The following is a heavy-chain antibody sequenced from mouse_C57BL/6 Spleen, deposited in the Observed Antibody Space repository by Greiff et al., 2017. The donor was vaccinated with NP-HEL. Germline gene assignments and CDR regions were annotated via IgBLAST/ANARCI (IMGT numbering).Heavy chain of an antibody. D-gene: IGHD1-1*01. J-gene: IGHJ1*03. CDR2: IRSKSNNYAT. Sequence: DVKLVESGGGLVQPKGSLKLSCAASGFSFNTYAMNWVRQAPGKGLEWVARIRSKSNNYATYYADSVKDRFTISRDDSESMLYLQMNNLKTEDTAMYYCVRGSWIYYGSSYWYFDVWGTGTTVTVSS. CDR1: GFSFNTYA. V-gene: IGHV10-1*01. CDR3: VRGSWIYYGSSYWYFDV.